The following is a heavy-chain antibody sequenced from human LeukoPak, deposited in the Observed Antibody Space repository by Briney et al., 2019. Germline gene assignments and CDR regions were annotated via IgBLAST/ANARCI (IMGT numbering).Heavy chain of an antibody. J-gene: IGHJ6*02. V-gene: IGHV3-53*01. CDR2: IYSGGST. Sequence: GGSLRPSCAASGFTVSSNYMSWVRQAPGKGLEWVSVIYSGGSTYYADSVKGRFTISRDNSKNTLYLQMNSLRAEDTAVYYCARVKKEGYYYYYGMDVWGQGTTVTVFS. CDR3: ARVKKEGYYYYYGMDV. CDR1: GFTVSSNY.